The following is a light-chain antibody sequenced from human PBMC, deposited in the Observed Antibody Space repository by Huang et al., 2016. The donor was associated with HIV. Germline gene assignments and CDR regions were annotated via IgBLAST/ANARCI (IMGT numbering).Light chain of an antibody. Sequence: DIQMTQSPASLSASTGISVTLTCRASQDIGNFIAWFQQKPGKVPRLLIYAASVLQSVVPARFSGRGSGTDFTLTITNFQAEDVATYYCQRYDSAPRAFGQGTKVDLK. V-gene: IGKV1-27*01. CDR2: AAS. CDR3: QRYDSAPRA. J-gene: IGKJ1*01. CDR1: QDIGNF.